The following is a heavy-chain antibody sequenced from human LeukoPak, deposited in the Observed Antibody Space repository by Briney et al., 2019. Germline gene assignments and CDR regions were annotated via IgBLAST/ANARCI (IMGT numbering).Heavy chain of an antibody. D-gene: IGHD3-22*01. CDR1: GGSFRGYG. J-gene: IGHJ4*02. Sequence: ASVKVPCKISGGSFRGYGFTWVRQAPGQGLEWMGGISPVFGTATYAQKFKGRVTLTTDESTSTAYMGVSSLRHEDTAIYYCAAEAVHDSGGYYPSLDYWGQGTLVTVSS. CDR2: ISPVFGTA. V-gene: IGHV1-69*05. CDR3: AAEAVHDSGGYYPSLDY.